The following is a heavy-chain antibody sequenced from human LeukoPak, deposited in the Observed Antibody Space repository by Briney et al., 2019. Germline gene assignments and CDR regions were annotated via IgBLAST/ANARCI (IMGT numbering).Heavy chain of an antibody. J-gene: IGHJ6*02. D-gene: IGHD3-16*01. V-gene: IGHV3-7*01. CDR2: MNQDGSEK. Sequence: GPLRLSCAASGFTFDDYGMSWVRQAPGKGLEWAANMNQDGSEKDYVDSVKGRFTISRDNARNSLYLQMGSLRAEDTAVYYCATYTHWVAGDVWGQGTTVTVSS. CDR3: ATYTHWVAGDV. CDR1: GFTFDDYG.